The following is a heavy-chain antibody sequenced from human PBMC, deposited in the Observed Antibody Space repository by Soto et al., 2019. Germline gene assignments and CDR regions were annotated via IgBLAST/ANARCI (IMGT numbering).Heavy chain of an antibody. V-gene: IGHV3-21*01. CDR2: ISSSSSYI. CDR3: ARDMSTTTIFGVVSHFDY. D-gene: IGHD3-3*01. Sequence: EVQLVESGGGLVKPGGSLGLSCAASGFTFSSYSMNWVRQAPGKGLEWVSSISSSSSYIYYADSVKGRFTISRDNAKNSLYLQMNSLRAEDTAVYYCARDMSTTTIFGVVSHFDYWGQGTLVTVSS. CDR1: GFTFSSYS. J-gene: IGHJ4*02.